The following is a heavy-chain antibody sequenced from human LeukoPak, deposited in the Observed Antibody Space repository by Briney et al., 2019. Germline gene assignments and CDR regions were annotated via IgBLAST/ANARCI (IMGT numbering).Heavy chain of an antibody. J-gene: IGHJ4*02. V-gene: IGHV3-30*04. CDR3: ARSYYEYYYDSSGYYRPYFDY. CDR1: RFTFSSYA. D-gene: IGHD3-22*01. Sequence: GGSLRLSCAASRFTFSSYAMHWVRQAPGKGLEWVAVISYDGSNKYYADSVKGRFTISRDNSKNTLYLQMNSLRAEDTAVYYCARSYYEYYYDSSGYYRPYFDYWGQGTLVTVSS. CDR2: ISYDGSNK.